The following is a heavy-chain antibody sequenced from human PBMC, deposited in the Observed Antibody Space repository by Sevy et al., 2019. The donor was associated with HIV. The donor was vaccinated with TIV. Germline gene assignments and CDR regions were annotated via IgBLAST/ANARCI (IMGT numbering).Heavy chain of an antibody. D-gene: IGHD2-15*01. J-gene: IGHJ3*02. V-gene: IGHV3-30*03. Sequence: GGSLRLSCAASGFTFRTYGMHWVRQAPGKRPEWVALISSDGSNEYYADSVRDRLTSSRDNSKNTLFLQMNSLSPEETAVYYCAIYCLTSTCYSSYEIWGQGTMVTVSS. CDR1: GFTFRTYG. CDR2: ISSDGSNE. CDR3: AIYCLTSTCYSSYEI.